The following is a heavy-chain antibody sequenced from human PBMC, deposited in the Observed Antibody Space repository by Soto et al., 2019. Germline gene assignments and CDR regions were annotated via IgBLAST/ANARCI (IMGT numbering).Heavy chain of an antibody. CDR3: AKDGRSLWGSVRYSSRWAFGY. J-gene: IGHJ4*02. CDR1: GFTFSSYA. CDR2: ISGSGGST. Sequence: EVQLLESGGGLVQPGGSLRLSCAASGFTFSSYAMSWVRQAPGKGLEWVSAISGSGGSTYYADSVKGRFTISRDNSKNTLYLQMNSLRAEDTAVYYCAKDGRSLWGSVRYSSRWAFGYWGQGTLVTVSS. D-gene: IGHD6-19*01. V-gene: IGHV3-23*01.